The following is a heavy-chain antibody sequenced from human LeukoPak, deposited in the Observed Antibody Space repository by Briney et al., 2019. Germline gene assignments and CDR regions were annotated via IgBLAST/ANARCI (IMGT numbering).Heavy chain of an antibody. Sequence: GGSLRLSCAASGFTFSSYWMHWVRQAPGKGLVWVSRINSDGSSTSYADSVKGRFTISRDNTKNALFLQMSNLRAEDTSVYYCAFGSGTYYNALDIWGQGTMVTVS. CDR1: GFTFSSYW. V-gene: IGHV3-74*01. J-gene: IGHJ3*02. CDR2: INSDGSST. CDR3: AFGSGTYYNALDI. D-gene: IGHD1-26*01.